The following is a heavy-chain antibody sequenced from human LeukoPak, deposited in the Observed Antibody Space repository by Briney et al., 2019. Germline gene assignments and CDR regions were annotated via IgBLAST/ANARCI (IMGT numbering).Heavy chain of an antibody. V-gene: IGHV3-11*01. CDR1: GFSFSDYY. Sequence: GGSLRLSCAASGFSFSDYYMSWIRQAPGKGLEWVSYISSSGSTIYYADSVKGRFTISRDNAKNSLYLQMNSLRAEDTAVYYCARDKQQLVYDYWGQGTLVTVSS. J-gene: IGHJ4*02. CDR2: ISSSGSTI. D-gene: IGHD6-13*01. CDR3: ARDKQQLVYDY.